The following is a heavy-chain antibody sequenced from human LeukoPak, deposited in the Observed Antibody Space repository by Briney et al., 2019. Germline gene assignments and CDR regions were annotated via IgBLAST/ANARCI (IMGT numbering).Heavy chain of an antibody. V-gene: IGHV3-23*01. Sequence: GGSLRLSCAASGFSFSTYVMRWVRQAPGKGLEWVSGISANGGNTYYADSVKGRFTISRDNSKNTLHLQMNSLRAEDTAVYYCARDKFRGYFDYWGQGTLVTVSS. D-gene: IGHD3-10*01. CDR2: ISANGGNT. J-gene: IGHJ4*02. CDR1: GFSFSTYV. CDR3: ARDKFRGYFDY.